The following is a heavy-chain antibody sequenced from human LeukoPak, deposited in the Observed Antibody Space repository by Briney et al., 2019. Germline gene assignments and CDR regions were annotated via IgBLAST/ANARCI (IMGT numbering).Heavy chain of an antibody. V-gene: IGHV4-38-2*01. CDR1: GYSISSGYY. CDR3: ARCERAAQPPFDY. CDR2: IYHSGST. D-gene: IGHD6-13*01. J-gene: IGHJ4*02. Sequence: SETLSLTCAVSGYSISSGYYWGWIRQPPGKGLEWIGSIYHSGSTDYNPSLKSRVTISVDTSKNQFSLKLSSVTAADTAVYYCARCERAAQPPFDYWGQGTLVTVSS.